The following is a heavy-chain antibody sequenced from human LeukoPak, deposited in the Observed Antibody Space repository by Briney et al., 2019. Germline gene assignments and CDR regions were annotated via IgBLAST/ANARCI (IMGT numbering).Heavy chain of an antibody. CDR2: ISGSGGFT. J-gene: IGHJ4*02. V-gene: IGHV3-23*01. CDR1: GFTFSSYA. Sequence: GGSLRLSCAASGFTFSSYAMSWVRQAPGKGLEWVSSISGSGGFTYYADSVRGRFTISRDNSKNTLYLQMSSLRAEDTAVYYCAKDGKYDSSGSSFYSDYWGQGTPVTVSS. D-gene: IGHD3-22*01. CDR3: AKDGKYDSSGSSFYSDY.